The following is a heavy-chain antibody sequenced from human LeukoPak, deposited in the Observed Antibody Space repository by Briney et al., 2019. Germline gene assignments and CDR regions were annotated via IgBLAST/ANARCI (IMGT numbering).Heavy chain of an antibody. CDR1: GFTVSGNF. Sequence: SGGSLRLSXAASGFTVSGNFMTWVRQTPGKGLEWVSVIYNDGGTYYADSARGRFIISRDNSKNRLYLQMNSLRAEDTAVYYCAATRYDFWSGYPYWGQGALVTVSS. CDR2: IYNDGGT. V-gene: IGHV3-66*02. J-gene: IGHJ4*02. CDR3: AATRYDFWSGYPY. D-gene: IGHD3-3*01.